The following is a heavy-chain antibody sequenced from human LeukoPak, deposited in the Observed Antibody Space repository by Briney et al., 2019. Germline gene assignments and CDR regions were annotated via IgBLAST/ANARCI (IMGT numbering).Heavy chain of an antibody. J-gene: IGHJ5*02. CDR3: ARRRYYGGSGYYHIWFDP. CDR1: AYTFTIYG. Sequence: AAVTVTFKCSAYTFTIYGISWLRQPPGQGLERMGWTSAYNGNTNYAQKLQGRVTMTTDTATSTAYMKLRSLRSDDTAVYYCARRRYYGGSGYYHIWFDPGGQGTLVTVS. CDR2: TSAYNGNT. V-gene: IGHV1-18*01. D-gene: IGHD3-22*01.